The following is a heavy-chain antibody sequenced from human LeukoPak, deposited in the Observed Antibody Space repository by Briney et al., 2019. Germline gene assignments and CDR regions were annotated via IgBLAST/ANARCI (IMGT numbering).Heavy chain of an antibody. V-gene: IGHV3-21*01. Sequence: GGSQRLSCAASGFTFSSYAMSWVRQAPGKGLEWVSSISSSSSYIYYADSVKGRFTISRDNAKNSLYLQMNSLRAEDTAVYYCARAEYNWNDLFPPGAFDIWGQGTMVTVSS. D-gene: IGHD1-20*01. J-gene: IGHJ3*02. CDR3: ARAEYNWNDLFPPGAFDI. CDR1: GFTFSSYA. CDR2: ISSSSSYI.